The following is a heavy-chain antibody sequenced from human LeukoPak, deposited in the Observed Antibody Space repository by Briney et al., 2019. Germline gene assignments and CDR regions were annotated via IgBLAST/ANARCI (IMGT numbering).Heavy chain of an antibody. CDR2: IGSSSYI. Sequence: PGGSLRLSCAASGFTFSSYVMNWVRQAPGRGLEWVSSIGSSSYIYYADSMKGRFTISRDNAKKSLYLQMNSLRAEDTAVYYCARVLAYYDFWSGYSDYWGQGTLVTVSS. D-gene: IGHD3-3*01. V-gene: IGHV3-21*01. CDR3: ARVLAYYDFWSGYSDY. J-gene: IGHJ4*02. CDR1: GFTFSSYV.